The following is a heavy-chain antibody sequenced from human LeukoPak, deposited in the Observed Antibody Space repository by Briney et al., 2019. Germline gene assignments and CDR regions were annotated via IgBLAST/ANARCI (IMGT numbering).Heavy chain of an antibody. CDR3: ARVWRYCSGGSCYTDAFDI. CDR1: GGSFSGYY. J-gene: IGHJ3*02. CDR2: INHSGST. V-gene: IGHV4-34*01. D-gene: IGHD2-15*01. Sequence: SETLSLTCAAYGGSFSGYYWSWIRQPPGKGLEWIGEINHSGSTNYNPSLKSRVTISVDTSKNQFSLKLSSVTAADTAVYYCARVWRYCSGGSCYTDAFDIWGQGTMVTVSS.